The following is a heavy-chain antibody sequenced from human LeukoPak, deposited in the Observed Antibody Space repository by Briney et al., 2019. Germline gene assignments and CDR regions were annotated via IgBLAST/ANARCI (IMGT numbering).Heavy chain of an antibody. J-gene: IGHJ5*02. CDR3: ARGLRYSSSWFDP. V-gene: IGHV4-34*01. Sequence: SETLSLTCAVYGGSFSGYYWSWIRQPPGKGMEWIGEINHSGSTNYNPSLKSRVTISVDTSKTQFSLKLSSVTAADTAVYYCARGLRYSSSWFDPWGQGTLVTVSS. CDR1: GGSFSGYY. CDR2: INHSGST. D-gene: IGHD6-13*01.